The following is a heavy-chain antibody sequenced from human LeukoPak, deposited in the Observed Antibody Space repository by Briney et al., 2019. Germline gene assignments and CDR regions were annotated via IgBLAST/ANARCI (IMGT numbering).Heavy chain of an antibody. CDR2: ISSSGSTI. V-gene: IGHV3-11*04. CDR3: ARGDCSGGSCYLSLTTIDY. CDR1: GFTFSDYY. D-gene: IGHD2-15*01. Sequence: GGSLRLSCAASGFTFSDYYMSWIRQAPGKGLEWVSYISSSGSTIYYADSVKGRFTISRDNAKNSLYLQMNSLRAENTAVYYCARGDCSGGSCYLSLTTIDYWGQGTLVTVSS. J-gene: IGHJ4*02.